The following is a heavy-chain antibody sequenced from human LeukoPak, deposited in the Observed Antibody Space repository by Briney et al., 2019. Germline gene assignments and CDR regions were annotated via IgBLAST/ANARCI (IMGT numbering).Heavy chain of an antibody. D-gene: IGHD3-16*02. CDR3: ARESYAFGGAIVPFDY. CDR2: ISSSSSTI. J-gene: IGHJ4*02. Sequence: GGSLRLSCAASGFTFSSYSMNWVRQAPGKGLEWVSYISSSSSTIYYADSVKGRFTISRDNAKNSLYLQMNSLRDEDTAVYYCARESYAFGGAIVPFDYWGQGTLVTVSS. CDR1: GFTFSSYS. V-gene: IGHV3-48*02.